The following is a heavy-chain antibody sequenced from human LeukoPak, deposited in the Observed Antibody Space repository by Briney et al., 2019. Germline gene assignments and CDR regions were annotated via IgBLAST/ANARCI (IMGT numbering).Heavy chain of an antibody. D-gene: IGHD5-18*01. J-gene: IGHJ4*02. CDR2: IYPGDSDT. CDR3: ARHTDTAMVTPPDY. CDR1: GYIFTSYW. Sequence: RPGASLQISCKGSGYIFTSYWIGWVRQLPGKGLEWMGIIYPGDSDTRYSPSFQGQVTISADKSISTAYLQWSSLKASDTAMYYCARHTDTAMVTPPDYWGQGTLVTVSS. V-gene: IGHV5-51*01.